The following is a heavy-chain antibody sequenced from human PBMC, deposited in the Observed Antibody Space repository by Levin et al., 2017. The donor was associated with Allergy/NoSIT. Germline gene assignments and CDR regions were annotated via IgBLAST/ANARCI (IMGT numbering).Heavy chain of an antibody. CDR3: ASARYGDYVGGMDV. CDR2: ISSSGSTI. J-gene: IGHJ6*02. Sequence: GESLKISCAASGFTFSDYYMSWIRQAPGKGLEWVSYISSSGSTIYYADSVKGRFTISRDNAKNSLYLQMNSLRAEDTAVYYCASARYGDYVGGMDVWGQGTTVTVSS. CDR1: GFTFSDYY. D-gene: IGHD4-17*01. V-gene: IGHV3-11*01.